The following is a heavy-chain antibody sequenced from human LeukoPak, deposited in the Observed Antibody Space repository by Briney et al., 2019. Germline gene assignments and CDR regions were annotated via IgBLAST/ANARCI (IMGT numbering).Heavy chain of an antibody. V-gene: IGHV5-51*01. J-gene: IGHJ3*02. CDR2: IYPGDSDA. D-gene: IGHD5-18*01. Sequence: GESLKTSCKGSGYSFTTYWIAWVRRMPGKGLEWMGIIYPGDSDARYSPSFQGQVTISADKSISTAYLQWSSLKASDTAMYYCARRVDTAFALDIWGQGTMVTVSS. CDR1: GYSFTTYW. CDR3: ARRVDTAFALDI.